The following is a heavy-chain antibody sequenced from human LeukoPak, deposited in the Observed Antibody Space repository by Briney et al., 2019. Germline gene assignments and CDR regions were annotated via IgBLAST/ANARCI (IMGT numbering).Heavy chain of an antibody. D-gene: IGHD3-22*01. V-gene: IGHV1-2*02. J-gene: IGHJ4*02. CDR2: INPNSGGT. CDR1: GYTFTGYY. Sequence: ASVKVSCKASGYTFTGYYMHWVRQAPGQGLEWMGWINPNSGGTNYAQKFQGRVTMTRDTSISTAYMELSRLRSDDTAVYYCASVTYYYDSSGFRGYYFDYWGQGTLVTVSS. CDR3: ASVTYYYDSSGFRGYYFDY.